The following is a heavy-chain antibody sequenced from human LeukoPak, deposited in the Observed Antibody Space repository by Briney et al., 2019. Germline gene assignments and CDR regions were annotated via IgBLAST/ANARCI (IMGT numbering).Heavy chain of an antibody. J-gene: IGHJ6*03. V-gene: IGHV3-49*04. CDR3: TRDLVHSSSWYGYYYYYMDV. CDR1: GFTFSSYS. Sequence: GGSLRLSCAASGFTFSSYSMSWVRQAPGKGLEWVGFIRSKAYGGTTEYAASVKGRFTISRDDSKSIAYLQMNSLKTEDTAVYYCTRDLVHSSSWYGYYYYYMDVWGKGATVTISS. CDR2: IRSKAYGGTT. D-gene: IGHD6-13*01.